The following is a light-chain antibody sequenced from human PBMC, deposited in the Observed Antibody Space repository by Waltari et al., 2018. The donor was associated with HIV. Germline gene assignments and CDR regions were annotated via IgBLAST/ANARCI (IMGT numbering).Light chain of an antibody. J-gene: IGLJ3*02. CDR3: QVWDSSSDHPV. V-gene: IGLV3-21*02. CDR2: DAS. Sequence: SYVLTQPPSVSVAPGQTARITCGGNNIGSKSVHWYQQKPGQAPVLVMYDASERPSGIPERFSGSNSGNTATLTISRVEAGDEADYYCQVWDSSSDHPVFGGGTKLTVL. CDR1: NIGSKS.